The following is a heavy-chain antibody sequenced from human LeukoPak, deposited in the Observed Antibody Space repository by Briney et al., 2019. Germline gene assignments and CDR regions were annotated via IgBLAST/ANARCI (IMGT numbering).Heavy chain of an antibody. Sequence: GGSLRLSCAASGLTFSNYGMHWVRQAPGKGLEWVAFIRYDGSYKYYADSVKGRFTISRDNSKNTLYLQMNSLRAEDTAVYYCAKDGGAVAGFDYWGQGTLVTVSS. D-gene: IGHD6-19*01. J-gene: IGHJ4*02. CDR1: GLTFSNYG. V-gene: IGHV3-30*02. CDR2: IRYDGSYK. CDR3: AKDGGAVAGFDY.